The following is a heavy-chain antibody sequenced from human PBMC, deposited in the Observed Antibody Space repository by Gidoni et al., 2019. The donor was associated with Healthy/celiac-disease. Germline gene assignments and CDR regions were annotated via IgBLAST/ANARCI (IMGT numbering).Heavy chain of an antibody. CDR1: RGAVSSGSYY. V-gene: IGHV4-61*01. D-gene: IGHD3-16*02. CDR3: ASVNWLFGGVIVKNY. J-gene: IGHJ4*02. Sequence: VPLQESGPGLVKPSETLSLTCTVSRGAVSSGSYYWSWIRPPPGKGLEWIGYIYYSGSTNYNPSPKSRVTISVDTSKNQFSLKLSSVTAADTAVYYCASVNWLFGGVIVKNYWGQGTLVTVAS. CDR2: IYYSGST.